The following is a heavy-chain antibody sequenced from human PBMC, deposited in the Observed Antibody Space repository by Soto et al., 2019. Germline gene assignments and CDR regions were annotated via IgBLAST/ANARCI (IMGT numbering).Heavy chain of an antibody. CDR1: GGSISSYY. D-gene: IGHD3-22*01. V-gene: IGHV4-59*01. CDR3: ARSGWYYDSSGYYEDIFHGMDV. Sequence: QVQLQESGPGLVKPSETLSLTCTVSGGSISSYYWSWIRQPPGKGLEWIGYIYYSGSTNYNPSLTSRVTISVDTSKNQFALELSSVPAADTAVYYGARSGWYYDSSGYYEDIFHGMDVWGQGTTVTVSS. CDR2: IYYSGST. J-gene: IGHJ6*02.